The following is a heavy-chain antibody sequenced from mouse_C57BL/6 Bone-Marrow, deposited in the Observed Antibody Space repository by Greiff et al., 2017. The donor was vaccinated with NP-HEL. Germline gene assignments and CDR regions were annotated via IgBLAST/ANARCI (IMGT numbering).Heavy chain of an antibody. CDR2: INPGSGGT. J-gene: IGHJ3*01. CDR1: GYAFTNYL. CDR3: ARSSGYYGREFAY. D-gene: IGHD2-1*01. Sequence: QVQLQQSGAELVRPGTSVKVSCKASGYAFTNYLIEWVKQRPGQGLEWIGVINPGSGGTNYNEKFKGKATLTADKSSSTAYMQLSSLTSEDSAVYFCARSSGYYGREFAYWGQGTTVTVSA. V-gene: IGHV1-54*01.